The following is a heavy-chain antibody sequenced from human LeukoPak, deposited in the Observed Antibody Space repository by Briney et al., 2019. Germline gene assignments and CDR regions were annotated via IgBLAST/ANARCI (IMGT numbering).Heavy chain of an antibody. J-gene: IGHJ6*02. V-gene: IGHV4-34*01. CDR1: GGSFSGYY. CDR2: INHSGST. CDR3: ARDYGTSSYGMDV. Sequence: PSETLSFTCAVYGGSFSGYYWSWIRQPPGKGLEWIGEINHSGSTNYNPSLKSRVTISVDTSKNQFSLKLSSVTAADTAVYYCARDYGTSSYGMDVWGQGTTVTVSS. D-gene: IGHD3-16*01.